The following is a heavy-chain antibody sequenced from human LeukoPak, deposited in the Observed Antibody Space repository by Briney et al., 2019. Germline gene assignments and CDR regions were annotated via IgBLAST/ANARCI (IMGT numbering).Heavy chain of an antibody. CDR2: INPNSGGT. CDR1: GYTFTGYY. Sequence: ASVKVSCKASGYTFTGYYMHWVRQAPGQGLEWMGWINPNSGGTNYAQKFQGRVTMTRDTSISTAYMELSRLGSDDTAVYYCASSRAGKYSSSWSYWGQGTLVTVSS. J-gene: IGHJ4*02. CDR3: ASSRAGKYSSSWSY. D-gene: IGHD6-13*01. V-gene: IGHV1-2*02.